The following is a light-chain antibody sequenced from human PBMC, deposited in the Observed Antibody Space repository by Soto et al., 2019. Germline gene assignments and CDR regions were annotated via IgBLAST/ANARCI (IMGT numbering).Light chain of an antibody. CDR1: SSDVGAYNY. Sequence: QSVLTQPASGSGSPGDSITISCTGTSSDVGAYNYVSWYQQDPGKAPKLMIYDVSNRPSGVSNRFSGSKSGNTASLTISGLQAEDEADYYCSSYTSSSTPGVFGTGTKVTVL. CDR3: SSYTSSSTPGV. J-gene: IGLJ1*01. V-gene: IGLV2-14*01. CDR2: DVS.